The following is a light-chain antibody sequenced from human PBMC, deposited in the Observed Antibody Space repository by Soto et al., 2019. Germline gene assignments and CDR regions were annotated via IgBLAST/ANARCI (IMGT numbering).Light chain of an antibody. CDR3: QQRYSGWT. CDR2: DAS. Sequence: EVVLTQSPATLSLSPGERATLXXRTSQSVSNYLAWYQQKPGQAPRVLIYDASNRATGIPARFSGSGSGTDFTLTISSLEPEDFAVYYCQQRYSGWTFGQGTKVDIK. CDR1: QSVSNY. J-gene: IGKJ1*01. V-gene: IGKV3-11*01.